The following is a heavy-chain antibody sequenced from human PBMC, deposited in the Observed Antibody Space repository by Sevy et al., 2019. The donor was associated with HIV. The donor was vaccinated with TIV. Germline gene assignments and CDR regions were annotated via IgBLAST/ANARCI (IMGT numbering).Heavy chain of an antibody. J-gene: IGHJ3*02. CDR3: AGDKKHYDRSVYYDAFDI. D-gene: IGHD3-22*01. V-gene: IGHV3-7*03. Sequence: GGSLRRSCAASGFTLSSFWMTWVRQAPGKGLEWVANIKEDGSDKNYLDSVKGRFTISGDNAKNSLYLQMNSLRAEDTAVYYCAGDKKHYDRSVYYDAFDIWGQGTMVTVSS. CDR1: GFTLSSFW. CDR2: IKEDGSDK.